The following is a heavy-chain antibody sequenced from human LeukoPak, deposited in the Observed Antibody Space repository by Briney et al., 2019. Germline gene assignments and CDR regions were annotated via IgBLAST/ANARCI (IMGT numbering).Heavy chain of an antibody. CDR2: ISDSGGST. Sequence: GGSLRLSCAASGFTFSNSDMTWVRQAPGKGLEWVSAISDSGGSTYYADSVKGRFTISRDNSKNTLYLQMNSLRADDTAVYYCAKDRGYWGQGTLVTVSS. V-gene: IGHV3-23*01. J-gene: IGHJ4*02. CDR3: AKDRGY. CDR1: GFTFSNSD.